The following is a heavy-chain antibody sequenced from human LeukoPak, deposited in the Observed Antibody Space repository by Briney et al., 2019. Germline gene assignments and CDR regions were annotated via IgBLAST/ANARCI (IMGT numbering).Heavy chain of an antibody. V-gene: IGHV4-34*01. CDR1: GGSFSGYY. CDR2: IKHSGST. Sequence: SETLSLTCAVYGGSFSGYYWSWIRQPPGKGLEWIGEIKHSGSTNYNPSLKSRVTISVDTSKNQFSLKLSSVTAADTAVYYCARGVRYDFWSGYYAFDIWGQGTMVTVSS. CDR3: ARGVRYDFWSGYYAFDI. D-gene: IGHD3-3*01. J-gene: IGHJ3*02.